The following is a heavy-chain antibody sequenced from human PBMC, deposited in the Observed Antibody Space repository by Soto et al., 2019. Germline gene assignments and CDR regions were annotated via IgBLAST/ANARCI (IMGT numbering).Heavy chain of an antibody. CDR3: ARGRKRYDILTGYSLNWFDP. CDR2: IYYSGST. D-gene: IGHD3-9*01. V-gene: IGHV4-39*01. J-gene: IGHJ5*02. CDR1: GGSISSSSYY. Sequence: QLQLQESGPGLVKPSETLSLTCTVSGGSISSSSYYWGWIRQPPGKGLEWIGSIYYSGSTYYNPSLKSRVTIAVDTSKNQFSLKLSSVTAADTAVYYCARGRKRYDILTGYSLNWFDPWGQGTLVTVSS.